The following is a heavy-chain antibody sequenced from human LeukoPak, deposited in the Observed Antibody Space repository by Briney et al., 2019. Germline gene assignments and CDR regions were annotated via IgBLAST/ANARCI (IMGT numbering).Heavy chain of an antibody. D-gene: IGHD5-24*01. CDR1: GFTFSSYA. J-gene: IGHJ4*02. CDR3: ARDHWGRWLHSIDY. V-gene: IGHV3-30-3*01. CDR2: ISYDGSNK. Sequence: GRSLRLSCAASGFTFSSYAMHWVRQAPGKGLEGVAVISYDGSNKYYADSVKGRFTISRDNSKNTLYLQVNSLRAEDTAVYYCARDHWGRWLHSIDYWGQGTLVTVSS.